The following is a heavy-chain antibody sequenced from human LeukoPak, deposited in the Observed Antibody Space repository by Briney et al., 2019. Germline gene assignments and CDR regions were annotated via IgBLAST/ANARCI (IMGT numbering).Heavy chain of an antibody. CDR1: GLTFNSCA. D-gene: IGHD6-19*01. V-gene: IGHV3-23*01. CDR2: MSGSGGST. Sequence: GGSLRLSCAASGLTFNSCAMRWAPRSPGKGLECLSAMSGSGGSTYYADCVKGRFTIARDNSKNTLYLQMHSLRAKDTAVYYCAKGPQYKTGYSSRWYEEGFDPWGQGTLVTVSS. J-gene: IGHJ5*02. CDR3: AKGPQYKTGYSSRWYEEGFDP.